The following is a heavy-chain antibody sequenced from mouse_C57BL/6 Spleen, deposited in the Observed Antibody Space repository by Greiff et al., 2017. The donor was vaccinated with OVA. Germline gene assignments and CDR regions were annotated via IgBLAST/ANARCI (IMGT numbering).Heavy chain of an antibody. Sequence: DVMLVESGGGLVQPGGSLKLSCAASGFTFSDYGMAWVRQAPRKGPEWVAFISNLAYSIYYADTVTGRFTISRENAENTLYLEMSSLRSEDTAMYYCARRGYALDYWGQGTSVTVSS. CDR3: ARRGYALDY. V-gene: IGHV5-15*04. CDR1: GFTFSDYG. J-gene: IGHJ4*01. CDR2: ISNLAYSI.